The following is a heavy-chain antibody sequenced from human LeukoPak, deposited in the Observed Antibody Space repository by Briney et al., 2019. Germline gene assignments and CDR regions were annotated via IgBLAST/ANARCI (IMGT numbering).Heavy chain of an antibody. CDR3: ARDFYNHYGGGFV. Sequence: GSLRLSCMFSGFNVSSRYMTWVRQAPGKGLEAVSVVYAGGTTYHTDSVKGRFIASRDNSKNTVFLQMNDLRVDDTAVYFCARDFYNHYGGGFVWGRGTTVIVSS. J-gene: IGHJ6*02. CDR2: VYAGGTT. CDR1: GFNVSSRY. D-gene: IGHD4-17*01. V-gene: IGHV3-66*01.